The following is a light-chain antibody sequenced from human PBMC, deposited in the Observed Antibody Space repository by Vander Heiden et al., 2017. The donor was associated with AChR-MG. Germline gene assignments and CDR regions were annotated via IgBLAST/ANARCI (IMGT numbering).Light chain of an antibody. CDR3: QTWGTGIHWV. CDR2: VNSDGSH. Sequence: QLVLTQSPSASASLGASVKLTCTLSSGHSSNAIAWHQQQPEKGPRYLMKVNSDGSHTKGDGIPDRFSGSSSGAERYLTISSLQSEDEADYFCQTWGTGIHWVFGGGTKLTVL. CDR1: SGHSSNA. J-gene: IGLJ3*02. V-gene: IGLV4-69*01.